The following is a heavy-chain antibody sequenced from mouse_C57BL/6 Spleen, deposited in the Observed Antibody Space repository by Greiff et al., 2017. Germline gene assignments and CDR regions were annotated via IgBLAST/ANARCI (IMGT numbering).Heavy chain of an antibody. CDR3: ARSDYYGSSYFDY. CDR2: ISYDGSN. CDR1: GYSITSCYY. Sequence: EVQLQQSGPGLVKPSQSLSLTCSVTGYSITSCYYWNWIRQFPGNKLEWMGYISYDGSNNYNPSLKNRISLTRDISKNQFFLKLNSVTTEDTATYYGARSDYYGSSYFDYWGQGTTLTVSS. J-gene: IGHJ2*01. V-gene: IGHV3-6*01. D-gene: IGHD1-1*01.